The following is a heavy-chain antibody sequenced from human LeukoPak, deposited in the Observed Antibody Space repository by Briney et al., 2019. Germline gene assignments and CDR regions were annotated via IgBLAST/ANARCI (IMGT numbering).Heavy chain of an antibody. V-gene: IGHV3-48*03. D-gene: IGHD4-23*01. CDR3: ARMSPWVVTLGLFDY. Sequence: PGGSLRLSCAASGFTFSSYEMNWVRQAPGKGLEWVSYISSSGSTIYYADSVKGRFTISRDNAKNSLYLQMNSLRAEDTAVYYCARMSPWVVTLGLFDYWGQGTLVTVSS. CDR1: GFTFSSYE. J-gene: IGHJ4*02. CDR2: ISSSGSTI.